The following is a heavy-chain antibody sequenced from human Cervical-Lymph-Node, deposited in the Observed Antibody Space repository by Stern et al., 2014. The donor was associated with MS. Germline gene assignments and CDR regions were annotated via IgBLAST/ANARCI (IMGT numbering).Heavy chain of an antibody. V-gene: IGHV5-51*04. CDR3: PTPPPRRNSNDPNFGLDV. CDR1: GYTFSKNW. Sequence: VQLVQSGAEVKKPRDSLKISCKGSGYTFSKNWIAWVRQRPGKGLEWMGIIYPDDSDTRYSPSFQGQVTLSADKPYNPPYLQWNSQKPPPPPIYSWPTPPPRRNSNDPNFGLDVWGQGTTVTVSS. J-gene: IGHJ6*02. D-gene: IGHD1-1*01. CDR2: IYPDDSDT.